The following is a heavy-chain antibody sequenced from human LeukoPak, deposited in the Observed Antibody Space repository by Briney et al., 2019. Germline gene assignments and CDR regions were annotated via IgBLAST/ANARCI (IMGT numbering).Heavy chain of an antibody. V-gene: IGHV4-4*02. CDR2: ISLAGQT. D-gene: IGHD4-17*01. J-gene: IGHJ4*02. CDR3: ARENYGDYV. Sequence: SETLSLTCGVSGGSISGTNWWSWVRQPPGQGLERIGEISLAGQTNYNPSLNGRVTISVDTSKNQFSLKLSSVTTADTAVYYCARENYGDYVGGQGTLVTVSS. CDR1: GGSISGTNW.